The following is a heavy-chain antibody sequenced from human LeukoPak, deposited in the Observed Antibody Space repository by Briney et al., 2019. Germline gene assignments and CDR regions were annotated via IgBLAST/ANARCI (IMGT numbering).Heavy chain of an antibody. V-gene: IGHV1-46*01. D-gene: IGHD5-18*01. Sequence: ASVKVSCKASGYIFTSYFMHWVRQAPGQGLEWMGLINPSGGSTRYAQKFQGRVTMTRDMSTSTIYMELSSLRSEDTAVYYCARALPHRRLMDTTMEQHWFDPWGQGTLVTVSS. J-gene: IGHJ5*02. CDR2: INPSGGST. CDR3: ARALPHRRLMDTTMEQHWFDP. CDR1: GYIFTSYF.